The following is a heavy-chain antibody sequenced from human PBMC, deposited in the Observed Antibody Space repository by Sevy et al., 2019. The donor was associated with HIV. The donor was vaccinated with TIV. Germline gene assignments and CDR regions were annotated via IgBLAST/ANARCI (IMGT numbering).Heavy chain of an antibody. V-gene: IGHV3-30-3*01. CDR2: ISYDGSNK. Sequence: GGSLRLSCAASGFTFSSYAMHWVRQAPGKGLEWVAVISYDGSNKYYADSVKGRFNISRDNSKNTLYLQMNSLRAEDTAVYYCAGENCSGGSCYAYTYNWFDPWGQGTLVTVSS. CDR1: GFTFSSYA. D-gene: IGHD2-15*01. CDR3: AGENCSGGSCYAYTYNWFDP. J-gene: IGHJ5*02.